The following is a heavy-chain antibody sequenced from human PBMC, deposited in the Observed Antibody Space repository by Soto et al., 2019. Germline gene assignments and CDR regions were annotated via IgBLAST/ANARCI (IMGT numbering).Heavy chain of an antibody. J-gene: IGHJ3*02. CDR2: ISGSGVST. D-gene: IGHD6-19*01. CDR3: VKDRARAEADPFGT. CDR1: GFNFSNYV. Sequence: EVDLLESGGDLVRPGGSLRLSCAASGFNFSNYVMGWVRQAPGKGLEWVAGISGSGVSTYFADYVKGRVTISRDNSKNTLHLQMSTLRVEDTAVYYCVKDRARAEADPFGTWGQGTMVTVSP. V-gene: IGHV3-23*01.